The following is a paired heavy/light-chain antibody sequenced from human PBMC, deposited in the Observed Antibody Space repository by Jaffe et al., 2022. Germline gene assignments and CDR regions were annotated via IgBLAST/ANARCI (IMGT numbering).Light chain of an antibody. CDR1: QSVYYSSNERNY. J-gene: IGKJ4*01. CDR3: QQYYDLPLT. Sequence: IVVTQSPDSLTVSLGERATINCKSSQSVYYSSNERNYFAWYQQKPGQPPRLLIYWASSRVSGVPDRFSGSGSGTDFTLTISSLQAEDVAVYYCQQYYDLPLTFGGGTKVEIK. CDR2: WAS. V-gene: IGKV4-1*01.
Heavy chain of an antibody. J-gene: IGHJ2*01. CDR3: ARLNLEYESSRFRFFDL. D-gene: IGHD6-6*01. V-gene: IGHV3-7*01. CDR2: IKRDGSEK. Sequence: EVQLVESGGGLVQPGESLRLSCVASGFTFNEYWMTWVRVRQAPGKGLEWVATIKRDGSEKYYGESVGGRVAISRDNAKNSLYLQMSSLRAEDTAIYYCARLNLEYESSRFRFFDLCGRGTLVTVSS. CDR1: GFTFNEYW.